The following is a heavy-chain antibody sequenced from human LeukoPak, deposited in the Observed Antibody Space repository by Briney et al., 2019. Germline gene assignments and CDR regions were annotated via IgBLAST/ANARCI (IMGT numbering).Heavy chain of an antibody. CDR3: ARRASGGGYYFDY. J-gene: IGHJ4*02. Sequence: GGSLRLSCAASGFTFITYSMNWVRQAPGKGLEWVSSISTTGTYLYYADSVRGRFTISRDNAKNSLYLQMNSLRAEDTAVYYCARRASGGGYYFDYWGQGTLVTVSS. V-gene: IGHV3-21*01. CDR2: ISTTGTYL. CDR1: GFTFITYS. D-gene: IGHD3-16*01.